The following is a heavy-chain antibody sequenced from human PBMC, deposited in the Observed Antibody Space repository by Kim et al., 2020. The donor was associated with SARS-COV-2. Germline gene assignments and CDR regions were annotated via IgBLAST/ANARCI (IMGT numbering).Heavy chain of an antibody. CDR1: GFTFDDYA. V-gene: IGHV3-9*01. D-gene: IGHD3-10*01. CDR3: AKERGDGYPLGCFDY. Sequence: GGSLRLSCAASGFTFDDYAMHWVRQAPGKGLEWVSGISWNSGSIGYADSVKGRFTISRDNAKNSLYLQMNSLRAEDTALYYCAKERGDGYPLGCFDYWGQGTLVTVSS. J-gene: IGHJ4*02. CDR2: ISWNSGSI.